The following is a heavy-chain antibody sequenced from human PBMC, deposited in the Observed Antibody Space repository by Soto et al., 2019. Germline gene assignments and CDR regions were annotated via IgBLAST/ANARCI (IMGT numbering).Heavy chain of an antibody. Sequence: QVQLVESGGGVVQPGRSLRLSCAASGFTFSSYGMHWVRQAPGKGLEWVAVIWYDGSNKYYADSVKGRFTISRDNSKNTLYLQMNSLRAEDTAVYYCARQNHRDSSCWSQLYYYYGMDVWGQGTTVTVSS. CDR2: IWYDGSNK. CDR3: ARQNHRDSSCWSQLYYYYGMDV. CDR1: GFTFSSYG. V-gene: IGHV3-33*01. D-gene: IGHD6-19*01. J-gene: IGHJ6*02.